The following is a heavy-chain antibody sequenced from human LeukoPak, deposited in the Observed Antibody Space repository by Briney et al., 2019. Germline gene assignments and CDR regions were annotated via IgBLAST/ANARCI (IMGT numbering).Heavy chain of an antibody. J-gene: IGHJ3*02. CDR1: GFTINIYA. D-gene: IGHD4-17*01. Sequence: GGSLRLSCAPSGFTINIYAMTWVRQAPGKGLEWVSSITVNGGGISYADSVKGRFTISRDNSKNTLYLQMNSLRAEDTAVYYCAKDPNGDYVGASDSWDQGTRVNVSS. CDR2: ITVNGGGI. V-gene: IGHV3-23*01. CDR3: AKDPNGDYVGASDS.